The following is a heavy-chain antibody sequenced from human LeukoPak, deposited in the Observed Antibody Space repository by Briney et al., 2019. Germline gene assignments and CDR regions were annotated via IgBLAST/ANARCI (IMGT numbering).Heavy chain of an antibody. CDR3: ARNTAEDAFDI. D-gene: IGHD5-18*01. Sequence: PSETLSLTCTVSGGSISSYYWSWIRQHPGKGLEWIGYVFDSGSTHYNPSLKSRVTISVDTSKNQFSLKLSSVTAADTAVYYCARNTAEDAFDIWGQGTMVTVSS. V-gene: IGHV4-4*09. CDR1: GGSISSYY. J-gene: IGHJ3*02. CDR2: VFDSGST.